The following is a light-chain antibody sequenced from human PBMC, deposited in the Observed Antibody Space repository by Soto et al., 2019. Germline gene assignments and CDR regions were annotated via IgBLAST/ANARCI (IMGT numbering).Light chain of an antibody. J-gene: IGKJ1*01. CDR3: QQYSNLWT. Sequence: EIVLTQSPGTLSLSPGERATLSCRASQSVSNNYLAWYQQKPGQAPRPLIYGASNRATGIPGRFSGSGSGTDFTLSISRLEPEDFAVYYCQQYSNLWTFGQGTKVDIK. V-gene: IGKV3-20*01. CDR1: QSVSNNY. CDR2: GAS.